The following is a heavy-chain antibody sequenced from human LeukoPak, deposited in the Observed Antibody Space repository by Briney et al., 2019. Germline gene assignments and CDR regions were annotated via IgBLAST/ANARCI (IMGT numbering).Heavy chain of an antibody. V-gene: IGHV4-34*01. CDR1: GGSFSGYH. Sequence: KPSETLSLTCAVYGGSFSGYHWSWIRQPPGKGLEWIGEINHSGSTNYNPSLKSRVTISVDTSKNQFSLKLSSVTAADTAVYYCARGEAFIAAAGTLYYFDYWGQGTLVTVSS. CDR3: ARGEAFIAAAGTLYYFDY. J-gene: IGHJ4*02. D-gene: IGHD6-13*01. CDR2: INHSGST.